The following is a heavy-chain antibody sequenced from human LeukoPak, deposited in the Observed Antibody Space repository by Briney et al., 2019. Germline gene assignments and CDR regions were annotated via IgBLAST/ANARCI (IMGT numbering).Heavy chain of an antibody. CDR2: INPSGGST. V-gene: IGHV1-46*01. CDR1: GYTFTGYY. J-gene: IGHJ4*02. CDR3: ARGDMRAPGAYYFDY. Sequence: ASVKVSFKASGYTFTGYYMHWVRQAPGQGLEWMGIINPSGGSTSYAQNFQGRVTMTRDTSTTTVYMELSSLRFEDTAVYYCARGDMRAPGAYYFDYWGQGTLVTVSS. D-gene: IGHD2-15*01.